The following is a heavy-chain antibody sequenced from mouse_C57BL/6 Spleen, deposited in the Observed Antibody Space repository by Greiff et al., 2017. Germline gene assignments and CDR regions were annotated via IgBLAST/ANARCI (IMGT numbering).Heavy chain of an antibody. D-gene: IGHD1-1*01. CDR3: ARGKIYYYSPFDY. V-gene: IGHV1-64*01. CDR2: IHPNSGST. Sequence: QVQLQQPGAELVKPGASVKLSCKASGYTFTSYWMHWVKQRPGQGLEWIGMIHPNSGSTNSNEKFKSKATLTVDKSSSTAYMQLSSLTSEDSAVYYGARGKIYYYSPFDYWGQGTTLTVSS. CDR1: GYTFTSYW. J-gene: IGHJ2*01.